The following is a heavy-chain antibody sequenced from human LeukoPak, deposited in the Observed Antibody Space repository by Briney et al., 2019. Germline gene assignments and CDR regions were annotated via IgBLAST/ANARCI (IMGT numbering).Heavy chain of an antibody. J-gene: IGHJ4*02. CDR3: ARAMSTFGGVRNYFDS. CDR2: VSISSGTI. Sequence: GGSLRLSCAASGFTFTGHNMNWVRQAPWKGLEWVSFVSISSGTIYYADSVKGRFSISRDNAKSSLDLQMNSLRAKDTAVYYCARAMSTFGGVRNYFDSWGQGTLVTVSS. CDR1: GFTFTGHN. D-gene: IGHD3-16*01. V-gene: IGHV3-48*04.